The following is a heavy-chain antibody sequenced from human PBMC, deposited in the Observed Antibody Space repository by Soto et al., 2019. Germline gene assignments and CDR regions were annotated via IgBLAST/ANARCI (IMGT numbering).Heavy chain of an antibody. CDR2: INPNSGGT. J-gene: IGHJ6*03. D-gene: IGHD5-12*01. Sequence: GASVKVSCKASGYTFTGYYMHWVRQAPGQGLEWMGWINPNSGGTNYAQKFQGWVTMTRDTSISTAYMELSRLRSDDTAVYYCARGAATILDYYYYMDVWGKGTTVTVS. V-gene: IGHV1-2*04. CDR3: ARGAATILDYYYYMDV. CDR1: GYTFTGYY.